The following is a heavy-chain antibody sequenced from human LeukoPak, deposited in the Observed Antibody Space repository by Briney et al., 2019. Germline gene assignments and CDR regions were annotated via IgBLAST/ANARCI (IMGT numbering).Heavy chain of an antibody. D-gene: IGHD3-22*01. V-gene: IGHV1-18*01. J-gene: IGHJ6*02. Sequence: ASVKVSCKASGYTFTSYGISWVRQAPGQGLEWMGWISAYNGNTNYAQKLQGRVTMTTDTSTSTAYMELRSLRSDDTAVYYCARDRASSGSYYYYGMDVWGQGTTVTVS. CDR3: ARDRASSGSYYYYGMDV. CDR1: GYTFTSYG. CDR2: ISAYNGNT.